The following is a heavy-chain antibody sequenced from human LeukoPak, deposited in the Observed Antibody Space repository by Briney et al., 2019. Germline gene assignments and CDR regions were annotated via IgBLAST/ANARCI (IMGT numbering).Heavy chain of an antibody. CDR2: INHSGST. V-gene: IGHV4-34*01. D-gene: IGHD2-15*01. J-gene: IGHJ6*03. CDR3: ARGVVVVAATRWLDYYYTDV. Sequence: SETLSLTCAVYGGSFSGYYWSWIRQPPGKGLEWIGEINHSGSTNYNPSLKSRVTISVDTSKNQFSLKLSSVTAADTAVYYCARGVVVVAATRWLDYYYTDVWGKGTTVTVSS. CDR1: GGSFSGYY.